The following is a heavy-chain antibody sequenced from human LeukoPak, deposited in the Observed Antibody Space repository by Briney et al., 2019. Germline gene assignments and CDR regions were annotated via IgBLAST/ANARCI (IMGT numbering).Heavy chain of an antibody. Sequence: PSETLSLTCAVSDVSIFRSNWWSWVRQPPGKGLEWIGQISPSGSTNYSPSLKSRVTISVDKSKTQFSLRLTSVTAADTAIYYCARSYSSGWYQYYFDYWGQGTLVTVSS. D-gene: IGHD6-19*01. V-gene: IGHV4-4*02. J-gene: IGHJ4*02. CDR2: ISPSGST. CDR3: ARSYSSGWYQYYFDY. CDR1: DVSIFRSNW.